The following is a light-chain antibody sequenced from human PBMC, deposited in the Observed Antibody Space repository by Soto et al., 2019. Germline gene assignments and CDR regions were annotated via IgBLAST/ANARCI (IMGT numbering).Light chain of an antibody. V-gene: IGKV1-5*01. CDR2: DAS. Sequence: DIQMTQSPSTLSASVGDRVTLTCRASQSISSWLAWYQQKPGKAPKLLIYDASSLESGVPSRFSGSGSGTEFTLTISSLQPDDFATYYCQQYNSYLTWTFGQGTKVDIK. CDR3: QQYNSYLTWT. CDR1: QSISSW. J-gene: IGKJ1*01.